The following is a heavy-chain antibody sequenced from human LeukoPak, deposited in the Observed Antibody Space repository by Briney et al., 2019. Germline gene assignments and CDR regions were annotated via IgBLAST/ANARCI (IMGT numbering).Heavy chain of an antibody. CDR3: AKSMTTVTPGAFDI. D-gene: IGHD4-17*01. V-gene: IGHV3-30*02. J-gene: IGHJ3*02. Sequence: GGSLRLSCAAPGFTFSSYGMHWVRQAPGKGLEWVAFIRYDGSNKYYADSVKGRFTISRDNSKNTLYLQMNSLRAEDTAVYYCAKSMTTVTPGAFDIWGQGTMVTVSS. CDR2: IRYDGSNK. CDR1: GFTFSSYG.